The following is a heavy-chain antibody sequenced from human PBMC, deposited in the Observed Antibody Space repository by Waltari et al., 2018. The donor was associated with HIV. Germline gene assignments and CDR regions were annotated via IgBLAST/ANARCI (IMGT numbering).Heavy chain of an antibody. Sequence: QLQLQESGPGLVKPSETLSLTCTVSGGSISSSSYYWGWIRQPPGKGLEWIGSIYYSGSTYYNPSLKSRVTISVDTSKNQFSLKLSSVTAADTAVYYCARNGGYDSLLNLDYWGQGTLVTVSS. J-gene: IGHJ4*02. D-gene: IGHD5-12*01. CDR3: ARNGGYDSLLNLDY. CDR2: IYYSGST. V-gene: IGHV4-39*01. CDR1: GGSISSSSYY.